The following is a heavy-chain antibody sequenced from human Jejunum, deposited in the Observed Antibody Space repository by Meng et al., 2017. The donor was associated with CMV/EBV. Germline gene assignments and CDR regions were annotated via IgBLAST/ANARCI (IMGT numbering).Heavy chain of an antibody. V-gene: IGHV1-69*12. Sequence: QVQLMQSVAEVKEPGSSMKVSCKSSGGSVNNYAFNWVRQAPGQGLEWMGGIIAIFKTPNYAQKFQGRLTITADESTGTSYMELTSLTSEDTAVYYCARGFLNGYQPFDYWGQGTLVTVSS. CDR3: ARGFLNGYQPFDY. D-gene: IGHD5-24*01. CDR2: IIAIFKTP. J-gene: IGHJ4*02. CDR1: GGSVNNYA.